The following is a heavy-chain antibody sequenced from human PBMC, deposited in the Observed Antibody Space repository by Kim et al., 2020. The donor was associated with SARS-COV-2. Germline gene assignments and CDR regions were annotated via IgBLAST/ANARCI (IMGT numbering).Heavy chain of an antibody. V-gene: IGHV3-30*18. CDR3: AKESDSGSYFAWTDSYYGVDV. CDR1: GFTFSSYC. CDR2: ISYDGSNK. Sequence: GGSLRLSCAASGFTFSSYCMHWVRQAPGKGLEWVAVISYDGSNKYYADSVKGRFTISRDNSKNTLYLQMNSLRAEDTAVYYCAKESDSGSYFAWTDSYYGVDVWGQGTMVTVSS. J-gene: IGHJ6*02. D-gene: IGHD3-10*01.